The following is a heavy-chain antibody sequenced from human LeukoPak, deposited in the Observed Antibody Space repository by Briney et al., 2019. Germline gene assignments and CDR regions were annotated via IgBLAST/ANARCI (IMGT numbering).Heavy chain of an antibody. J-gene: IGHJ4*02. D-gene: IGHD1-26*01. CDR2: ISSNSAYT. CDR3: AKGLSESIYDALDS. Sequence: GGSLRLSCAASGFTFRSYTINWVRQAPGKGLEWVSSISSNSAYTYYADSVKGRFTISRDNAKNSLYLQMNSLRADDTAVYYCAKGLSESIYDALDSWGQGTLVTVSS. V-gene: IGHV3-21*04. CDR1: GFTFRSYT.